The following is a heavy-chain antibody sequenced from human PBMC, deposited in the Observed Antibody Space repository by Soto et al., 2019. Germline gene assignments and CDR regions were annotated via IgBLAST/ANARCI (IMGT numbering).Heavy chain of an antibody. CDR1: GGTFSSYA. D-gene: IGHD5-12*01. V-gene: IGHV1-69*06. Sequence: QVQLVQSGAEVKKPGSSVKVSCKASGGTFSSYAISWVRQAPGQGLEWMGGIIPIFGTANYAQKFQGRVTIPADKSTSSAYMELSSLRSEDTAVYYCERSRDGYNYARHYWGQGTLVTVSS. CDR3: ERSRDGYNYARHY. CDR2: IIPIFGTA. J-gene: IGHJ4*02.